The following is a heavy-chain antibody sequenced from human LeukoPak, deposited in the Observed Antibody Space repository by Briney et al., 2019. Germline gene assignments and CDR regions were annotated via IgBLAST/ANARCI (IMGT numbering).Heavy chain of an antibody. CDR2: ISAYNGNT. CDR1: GYTFTNYG. J-gene: IGHJ4*02. Sequence: RRASVTVSCKASGYTFTNYGISWVRQAPGQGLEWMGWISAYNGNTNYVQNLQGRVTMTTDTSTSTAYMELRSLRSDDTAVYFCATSYCSGGSCYTALSDCWGQGTLVTVSS. V-gene: IGHV1-18*01. D-gene: IGHD2-15*01. CDR3: ATSYCSGGSCYTALSDC.